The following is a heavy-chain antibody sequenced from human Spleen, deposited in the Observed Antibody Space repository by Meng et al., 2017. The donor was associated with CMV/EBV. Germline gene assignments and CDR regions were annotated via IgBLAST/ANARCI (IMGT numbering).Heavy chain of an antibody. CDR2: MNPNSGNT. Sequence: ASVKVSCKASGYTFTSYDINWVRQATGQGLEWMGWMNPNSGNTGYAQKFQGRVTITRNTSISTAYMELSSLRSEDTAVYYCARGLEDDFWSGYYGPYFDYWGQGVLVTVSS. V-gene: IGHV1-8*03. D-gene: IGHD3-3*01. J-gene: IGHJ4*02. CDR1: GYTFTSYD. CDR3: ARGLEDDFWSGYYGPYFDY.